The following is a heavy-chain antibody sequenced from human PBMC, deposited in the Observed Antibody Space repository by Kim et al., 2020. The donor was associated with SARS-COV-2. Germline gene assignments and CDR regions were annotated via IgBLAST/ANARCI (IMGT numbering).Heavy chain of an antibody. D-gene: IGHD3-10*01. CDR2: T. Sequence: TNYNPSLKSRVTISVDTSKNQFSLKLSSVTAADTAVYYCAREFRYYFDYWGQGTLVTVSS. V-gene: IGHV4-59*01. J-gene: IGHJ4*02. CDR3: AREFRYYFDY.